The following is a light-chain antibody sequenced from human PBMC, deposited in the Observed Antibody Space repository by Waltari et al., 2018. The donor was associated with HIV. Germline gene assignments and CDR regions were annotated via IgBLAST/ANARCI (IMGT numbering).Light chain of an antibody. Sequence: QSVLTQPPSASGTPGQRVTISCSGSSSNLGTNPVSWSQQVPGTSPKLLIDNNNQRPSGVPDRFSGSKSGTSASLAITGLQSEDEADYHCAAWDDSLNGQVVFGGGTKLTVL. CDR3: AAWDDSLNGQVV. J-gene: IGLJ3*02. CDR2: NNN. V-gene: IGLV1-44*01. CDR1: SSNLGTNP.